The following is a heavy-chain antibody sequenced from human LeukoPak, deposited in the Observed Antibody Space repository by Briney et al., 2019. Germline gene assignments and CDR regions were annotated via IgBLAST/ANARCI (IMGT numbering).Heavy chain of an antibody. CDR2: IIPILGIA. CDR3: ARDLGCSSTSCYMAYNWFDP. Sequence: ASVKVSCRASGGTFSSYAISWVRQAPGQGLEWMGRIIPILGIANYAQKFQGGVTITADKSTSTAYMELSSLRSEDTAVYYCARDLGCSSTSCYMAYNWFDPWGQGTLVTVSS. D-gene: IGHD2-2*02. J-gene: IGHJ5*02. V-gene: IGHV1-69*04. CDR1: GGTFSSYA.